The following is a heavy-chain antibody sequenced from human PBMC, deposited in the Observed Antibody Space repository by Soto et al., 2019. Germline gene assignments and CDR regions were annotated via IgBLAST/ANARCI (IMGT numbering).Heavy chain of an antibody. D-gene: IGHD6-25*01. V-gene: IGHV1-18*01. CDR1: GYTFTSYG. CDR2: ISAYNGNT. J-gene: IGHJ4*02. CDR3: VCGYPPDISLVY. Sequence: ASVKVSCKASGYTFTSYGISWVRQAPGQGLEWMGWISAYNGNTNYAQKLQGRVTVTTDTSTSTAYMELRSLRSDDTAVYYCVCGYPPDISLVYWGQGTLVTVSS.